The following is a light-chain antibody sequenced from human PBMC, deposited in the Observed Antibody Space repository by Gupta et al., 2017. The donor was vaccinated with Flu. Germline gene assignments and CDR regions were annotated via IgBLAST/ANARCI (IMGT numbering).Light chain of an antibody. CDR2: YDD. V-gene: IGLV3-21*01. CDR1: KFGSEN. J-gene: IGLJ3*02. Sequence: GKTITITGSGGKFGSENFFGYHQKPDQAPLLLIYYDDRRRSGFPERFSASNSAPTASLTTIWVDAGDEADYYSQVLYTNTDNWLFGGGTRLTVV. CDR3: QVLYTNTDNWL.